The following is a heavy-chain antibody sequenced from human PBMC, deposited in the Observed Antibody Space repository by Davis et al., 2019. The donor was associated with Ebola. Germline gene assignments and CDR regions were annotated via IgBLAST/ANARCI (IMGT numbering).Heavy chain of an antibody. CDR1: GFTLSGYD. V-gene: IGHV3-33*01. CDR3: ARDSASSRGSGCPDY. D-gene: IGHD6-19*01. Sequence: GESLKISCAASGFTLSGYDMNWVRQAPGKGLQWVAVIWDDGSNKYYADFVKGRLTMSRDNSKNTLYVLMNSLRAEDTAVYYCARDSASSRGSGCPDYWGQGTLVTVSS. J-gene: IGHJ4*02. CDR2: IWDDGSNK.